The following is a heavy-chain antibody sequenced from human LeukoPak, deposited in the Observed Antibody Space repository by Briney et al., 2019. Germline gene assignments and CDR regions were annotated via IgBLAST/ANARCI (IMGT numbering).Heavy chain of an antibody. D-gene: IGHD1-1*01. CDR3: ARDHNYAFDN. J-gene: IGHJ4*02. Sequence: PGGSLRLSCAASGFPFNEYSMNWVRQAPGKGLEWISYIGISSGNTKYADSVKGRFTISGDNAKKSLYLQMSSLRVEDTAVYYCARDHNYAFDNWGQGTLVTVSS. V-gene: IGHV3-11*06. CDR1: GFPFNEYS. CDR2: IGISSGNT.